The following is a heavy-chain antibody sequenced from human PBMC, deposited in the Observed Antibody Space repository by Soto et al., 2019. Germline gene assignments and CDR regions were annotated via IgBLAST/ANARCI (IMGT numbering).Heavy chain of an antibody. CDR3: ARDPKRAVTTTIWVPIFDP. V-gene: IGHV3-30-3*01. D-gene: IGHD6-19*01. J-gene: IGHJ5*02. CDR1: GFTFSSYA. Sequence: PGGSLRLSCAASGFTFSSYAMLWVRQAPGKGLEWVAVISYDGSNKYYADSVKGRFTISRNNSKNTLYLQMNSLRAEDTAVYYCARDPKRAVTTTIWVPIFDPWGQGTLVTVSS. CDR2: ISYDGSNK.